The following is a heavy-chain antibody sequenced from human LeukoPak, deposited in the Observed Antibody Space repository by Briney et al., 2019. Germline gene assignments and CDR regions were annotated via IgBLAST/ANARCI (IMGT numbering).Heavy chain of an antibody. CDR3: AKGRVVAGTKSLTYHWFDP. CDR1: GYTFTGYY. CDR2: INPNSGGT. J-gene: IGHJ5*02. V-gene: IGHV1-2*02. Sequence: ASVKVSCKASGYTFTGYYMHWVRQAPGQGLEWMGWINPNSGGTNYAQKFQGRVTMTRDTSISTAYMGLSRLTSADTALYYCAKGRVVAGTKSLTYHWFDPWGQGTLVTVSS. D-gene: IGHD6-19*01.